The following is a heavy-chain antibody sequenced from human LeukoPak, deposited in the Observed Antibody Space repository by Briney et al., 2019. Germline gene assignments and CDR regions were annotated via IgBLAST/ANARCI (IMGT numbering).Heavy chain of an antibody. CDR3: ARAVDTAMVTEDY. J-gene: IGHJ4*02. V-gene: IGHV1-2*02. CDR1: GYTFTGYY. D-gene: IGHD5-18*01. CDR2: INPNSGGT. Sequence: ASVKVSCKASGYTFTGYYMHWVRQAPGQGLEWMGWINPNSGGTNYAQKFQGRVTMTRDTSISTAYMELSRLRSDDTAVYYCARAVDTAMVTEDYWGQGTLVTVSS.